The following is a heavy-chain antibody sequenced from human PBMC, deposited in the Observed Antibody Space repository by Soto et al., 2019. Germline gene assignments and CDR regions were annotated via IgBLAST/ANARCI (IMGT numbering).Heavy chain of an antibody. J-gene: IGHJ4*02. CDR3: ARQVGGYCSSTSCPTLDY. V-gene: IGHV4-39*01. D-gene: IGHD2-2*01. CDR1: GGSLSSSSYY. Sequence: QLQLQESGPGLVKPSETLSLTCTVSGGSLSSSSYYWGWIRQPPGKGLAWIGSIYYSGSTYYNPSLKSRVTISVDTSKNQFSLKLSSVTAADTAVYYCARQVGGYCSSTSCPTLDYWGQGTLVTVSS. CDR2: IYYSGST.